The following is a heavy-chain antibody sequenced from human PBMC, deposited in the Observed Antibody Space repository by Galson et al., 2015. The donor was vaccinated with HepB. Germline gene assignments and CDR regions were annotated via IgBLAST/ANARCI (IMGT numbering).Heavy chain of an antibody. V-gene: IGHV1-18*04. Sequence: SVKVSCKASGYTFTGYYMHWVRQAPGQGLEWMGWISAYNGYTDYAQKLQGRVTMTTDTSTSTAYMELRSLRSDDTAVYYCAREWGDIVVVPAAMGCHHYGMDVWGQGTTVTVSS. D-gene: IGHD2-2*01. CDR3: AREWGDIVVVPAAMGCHHYGMDV. CDR1: GYTFTGYY. J-gene: IGHJ6*02. CDR2: ISAYNGYT.